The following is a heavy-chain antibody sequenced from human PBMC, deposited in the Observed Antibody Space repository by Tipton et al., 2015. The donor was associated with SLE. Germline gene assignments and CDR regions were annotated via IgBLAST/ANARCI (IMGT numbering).Heavy chain of an antibody. CDR2: IYYSGST. V-gene: IGHV4-59*01. CDR1: GGSISSYY. Sequence: LRLSCTVSGGSISSYYWSWVRQPPGKGLEWIGYIYYSGSTNYNPSLKSRVTISVDTSKNQFSLKLSSVTAADTAVYYCARETPGSGYYDSSGYYGGDDAFDIWGQGTMVTVSS. CDR3: ARETPGSGYYDSSGYYGGDDAFDI. J-gene: IGHJ3*02. D-gene: IGHD3-22*01.